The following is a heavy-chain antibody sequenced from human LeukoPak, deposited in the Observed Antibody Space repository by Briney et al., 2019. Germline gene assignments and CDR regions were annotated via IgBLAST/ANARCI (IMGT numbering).Heavy chain of an antibody. J-gene: IGHJ4*02. V-gene: IGHV3-23*01. CDR3: AKGRSGWYEGLDY. D-gene: IGHD6-19*01. CDR2: ISHGGDSA. CDR1: GFTFSTYA. Sequence: GGSLRLSCTASGFTFSTYAMTWARHAPGKGLEWVSVISHGGDSAWYADSVKGRFTISRDNSKSTLFLQMNSLRADDTAIYYCAKGRSGWYEGLDYWGQGMLVTVSS.